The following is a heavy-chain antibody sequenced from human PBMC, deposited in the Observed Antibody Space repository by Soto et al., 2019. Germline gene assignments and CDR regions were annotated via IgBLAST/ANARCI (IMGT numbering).Heavy chain of an antibody. CDR3: ARARRSDLDAFDI. CDR1: GFTFSSYS. V-gene: IGHV3-21*04. CDR2: ISSSSSYI. Sequence: GGSLRLSCAASGFTFSSYSMNWVRQAPGKGLEWVSSISSSSSYIYYADSVKGRFTISRDNAKNSLYLQMNSLRAEDTAVYYCARARRSDLDAFDIWGQGTMVTVSS. J-gene: IGHJ3*02. D-gene: IGHD6-19*01.